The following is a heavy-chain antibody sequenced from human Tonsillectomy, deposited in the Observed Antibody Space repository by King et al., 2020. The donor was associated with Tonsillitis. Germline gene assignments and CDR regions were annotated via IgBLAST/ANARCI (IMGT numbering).Heavy chain of an antibody. V-gene: IGHV3-23*04. CDR1: GFTFSSYA. CDR2: ISGIGGST. Sequence: VQLVESGGGLVQPGGSLRLSCAASGFTFSSYAMSWVRQAPGKGLEWVSAISGIGGSTYYADSVKGRFTISRANSKNTLYLQMNSLRAEDTAVYYCANVRSLSSSPHIVVVTDAFDIWGQGTMVTVSS. CDR3: ANVRSLSSSPHIVVVTDAFDI. D-gene: IGHD2-21*02. J-gene: IGHJ3*02.